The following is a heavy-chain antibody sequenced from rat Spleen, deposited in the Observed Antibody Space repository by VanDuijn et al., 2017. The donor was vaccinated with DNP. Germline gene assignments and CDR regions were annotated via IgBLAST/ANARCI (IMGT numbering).Heavy chain of an antibody. J-gene: IGHJ4*01. Sequence: QVQLKESGPGLVRPSETLSLTCTVSGFSLTTNGVSWVRQPPGKGLEWIAAISSGGNTYYNSALKSRLSISRDTSKSQVFLKMNSLQTEDTAMYFCARNTVGVMDAWDQGASVTVSA. V-gene: IGHV2S8*01. CDR1: GFSLTTNG. CDR3: ARNTVGVMDA. CDR2: ISSGGNT. D-gene: IGHD1-1*01.